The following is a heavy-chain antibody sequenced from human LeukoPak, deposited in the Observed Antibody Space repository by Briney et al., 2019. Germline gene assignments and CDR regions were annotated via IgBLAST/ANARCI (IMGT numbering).Heavy chain of an antibody. J-gene: IGHJ4*02. D-gene: IGHD3-16*01. CDR1: GFTFTDYW. CDR2: INTDTSGT. CDR3: ARAGAYHFDN. V-gene: IGHV3-74*01. Sequence: PGGSLRLSCAASGFTFTDYWMHWVRQAPGKGLVWVSIINTDTSGTYYADSVKGRFTISRDNAKNTLYLQMNSLRAEDTAVYYCARAGAYHFDNWGQGNLVTVSS.